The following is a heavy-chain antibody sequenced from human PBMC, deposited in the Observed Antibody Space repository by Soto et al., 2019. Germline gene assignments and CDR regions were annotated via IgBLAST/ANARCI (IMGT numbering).Heavy chain of an antibody. V-gene: IGHV3-23*01. CDR2: ISGSGGST. CDR1: GFTFSSYA. D-gene: IGHD3-10*01. Sequence: GGSLRLSCAASGFTFSSYAMSWVRQAPGKGLEWVSAISGSGGSTYYADSVKGRFTISRDNSKNTLYLQMNSLRAEDTAVYYCANSWGGRFGELPLFDYWGQGTLVTVSS. J-gene: IGHJ4*02. CDR3: ANSWGGRFGELPLFDY.